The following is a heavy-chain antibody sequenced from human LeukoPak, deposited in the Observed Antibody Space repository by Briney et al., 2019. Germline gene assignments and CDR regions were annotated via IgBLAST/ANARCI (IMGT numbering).Heavy chain of an antibody. V-gene: IGHV3-21*01. Sequence: GGSLRLSCAASGFTFSSYSMNWVRQAPGKGLEWVSSISSSSSYIYYADSVKGRFTISSDNAKNSLYLQMNSLRAEDTAVYYCARDRGRYYVYWGQGTLVTVSS. D-gene: IGHD3-16*01. CDR3: ARDRGRYYVY. CDR2: ISSSSSYI. CDR1: GFTFSSYS. J-gene: IGHJ4*02.